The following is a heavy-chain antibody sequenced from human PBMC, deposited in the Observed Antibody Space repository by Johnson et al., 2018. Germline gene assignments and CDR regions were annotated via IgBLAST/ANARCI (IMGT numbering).Heavy chain of an antibody. J-gene: IGHJ3*02. D-gene: IGHD2-2*01. CDR3: AKDQLIRVDIVVVPAAGGGAFDI. Sequence: VQLVQSGGGLVQPGRSXRLSCAASGFTFSSYDMHWVRQATGKGLEWVSAIGTAGDTYYPGSVKGRFTIPRENAKNSLYLQMNSLRAEDTALYYWAKDQLIRVDIVVVPAAGGGAFDIWGQGARVTVSS. CDR2: IGTAGDT. V-gene: IGHV3-13*01. CDR1: GFTFSSYD.